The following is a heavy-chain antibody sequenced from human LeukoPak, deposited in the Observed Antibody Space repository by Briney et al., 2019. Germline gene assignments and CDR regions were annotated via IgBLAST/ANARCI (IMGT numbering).Heavy chain of an antibody. CDR2: LSGSGGDT. V-gene: IGHV3-23*01. CDR1: GFTFGHNA. Sequence: GGSLRLSCVASGFTFGHNAMAWVRQAPGKRLEWVSALSGSGGDTFYADSVKGRFTISRDNSKNTLYLQLSSLRPDDTAVYYCARGSPVVPAATPHFFDSWGQGTLVTVSS. CDR3: ARGSPVVPAATPHFFDS. J-gene: IGHJ4*02. D-gene: IGHD2-2*01.